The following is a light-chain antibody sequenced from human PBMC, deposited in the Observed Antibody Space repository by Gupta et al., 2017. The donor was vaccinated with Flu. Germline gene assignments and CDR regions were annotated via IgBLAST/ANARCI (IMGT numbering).Light chain of an antibody. Sequence: EIVLTQSPATLSLSPGERATLSCRASQSVGNYLAWYQQKPGQAPRLLIYDASNRDAGIAARFSGSGYGKDLTLTSSSREREDSAGYYCQKRSNWPPFTFGHGTKVDIK. V-gene: IGKV3-11*01. CDR2: DAS. CDR1: QSVGNY. J-gene: IGKJ3*01. CDR3: QKRSNWPPFT.